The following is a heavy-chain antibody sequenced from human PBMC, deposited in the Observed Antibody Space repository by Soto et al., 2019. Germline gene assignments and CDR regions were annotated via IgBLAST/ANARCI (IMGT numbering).Heavy chain of an antibody. Sequence: SETLSLTCTVSGGSISSGGYYLSWIRQHPGKGLEWIGYIYYNGDTYYNPSLKSRVSISIDTSKNQFSLRLTSVTAADTAVYYCARSHRDNWGSPDYFDYWGQGTLVTVSS. V-gene: IGHV4-31*03. CDR3: ARSHRDNWGSPDYFDY. CDR2: IYYNGDT. CDR1: GGSISSGGYY. J-gene: IGHJ4*02. D-gene: IGHD7-27*01.